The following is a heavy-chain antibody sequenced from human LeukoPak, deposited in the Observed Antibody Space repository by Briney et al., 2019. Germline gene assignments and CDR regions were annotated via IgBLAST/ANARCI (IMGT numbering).Heavy chain of an antibody. V-gene: IGHV4-31*03. CDR3: ATAPMGSGSPTRYYYYMGV. J-gene: IGHJ6*03. CDR1: GGSISSGGYY. D-gene: IGHD3-10*01. CDR2: IYYSGST. Sequence: PSETLSLTCTVSGGSISSGGYYWSWIRQHPGKGLEWIGYIYYSGSTYYNPSLKSRVTISVDTSKNQFSLKLSSVTAADTAVYYCATAPMGSGSPTRYYYYMGVWGKGTTVTVSS.